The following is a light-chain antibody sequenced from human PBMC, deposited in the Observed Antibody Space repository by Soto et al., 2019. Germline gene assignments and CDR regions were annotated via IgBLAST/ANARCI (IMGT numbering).Light chain of an antibody. Sequence: QSALAQPASVSGSPGQTISISCTGTSSDVGGYNAVSWYQHHPGKAPKLIIYGVTNRPSGVSNRFSGSKSGNTASLTISGLHAEDEADYYFSSYTTRSTYVVLGGGTKLTVL. V-gene: IGLV2-14*01. CDR1: SSDVGGYNA. CDR2: GVT. J-gene: IGLJ2*01. CDR3: SSYTTRSTYVV.